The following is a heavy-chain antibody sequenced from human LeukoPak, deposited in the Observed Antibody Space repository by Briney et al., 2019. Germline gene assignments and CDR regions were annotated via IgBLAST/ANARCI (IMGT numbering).Heavy chain of an antibody. CDR3: AREGIAAPEYFQH. Sequence: SETLSLTCAVSGYSISSGYYWAWIRQPPGKGLEWIGSIYHSGSTYYNPSLKSRVTISVDTSKNQFSLKLSSVTAADTAVYYCAREGIAAPEYFQHWGQGTLVTVSS. CDR1: GYSISSGYY. V-gene: IGHV4-38-2*02. CDR2: IYHSGST. J-gene: IGHJ1*01. D-gene: IGHD6-13*01.